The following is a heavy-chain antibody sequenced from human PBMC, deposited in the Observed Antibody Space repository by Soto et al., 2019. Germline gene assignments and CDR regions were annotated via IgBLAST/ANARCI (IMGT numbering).Heavy chain of an antibody. D-gene: IGHD2-21*02. CDR3: ARQRTPVVTKAYFDV. CDR1: RDAINSRSYY. CDR2: IYYSRRT. Sequence: PSETLSLTCTVTRDAINSRSYYWCWIRQPPGQGLEWIGSIYYSRRTSNNPSLRSRVSMSIDTYKDQFSLKLKSVTAADTALSFSARQRTPVVTKAYFDVWGPGSLVAVSS. V-gene: IGHV4-39*01. J-gene: IGHJ4*02.